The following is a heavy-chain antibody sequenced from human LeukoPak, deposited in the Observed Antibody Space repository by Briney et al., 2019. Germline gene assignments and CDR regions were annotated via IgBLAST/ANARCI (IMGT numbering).Heavy chain of an antibody. CDR2: IYYSGST. CDR1: GGSISSGDYY. Sequence: PSETLSLTXTVSGGSISSGDYYWSWVRQPPGKGLEWIGYIYYSGSTYYNPSLKSRVTISVDTSKNQFSLKLSSVTAADTAVYYCARGIVVPAAMGFDPWGQGTLVTVSS. V-gene: IGHV4-30-4*08. D-gene: IGHD2-2*01. CDR3: ARGIVVPAAMGFDP. J-gene: IGHJ5*02.